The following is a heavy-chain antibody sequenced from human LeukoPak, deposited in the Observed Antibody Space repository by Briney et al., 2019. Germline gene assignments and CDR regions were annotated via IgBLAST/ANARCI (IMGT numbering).Heavy chain of an antibody. D-gene: IGHD3-22*01. CDR3: ARDRSNNHYYHSNLSLRSGFDY. Sequence: GASVKVSCKASGYTFTGYYMHWVRQAPGQGLEWMGRINPNSGGTNYAQKFQGRVTMTRDTSISTAYMELSRLRSDDTAVYYCARDRSNNHYYHSNLSLRSGFDYWGQGTLVTLSS. J-gene: IGHJ4*02. CDR1: GYTFTGYY. V-gene: IGHV1-2*06. CDR2: INPNSGGT.